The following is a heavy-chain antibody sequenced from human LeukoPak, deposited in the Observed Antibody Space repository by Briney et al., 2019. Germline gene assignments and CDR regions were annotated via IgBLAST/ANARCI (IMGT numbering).Heavy chain of an antibody. V-gene: IGHV1-69*05. CDR2: IIPIFGTA. D-gene: IGHD1-26*01. Sequence: GASVKVSCKASGGTFSSYAISWVRQAPGQGLEWMGGIIPIFGTANYAQKFQGRVTVTTDESTSTAYMELSSLRSEDTAVYYCARTVGATGTYYMDVWGKGTTVTVSS. CDR1: GGTFSSYA. J-gene: IGHJ6*03. CDR3: ARTVGATGTYYMDV.